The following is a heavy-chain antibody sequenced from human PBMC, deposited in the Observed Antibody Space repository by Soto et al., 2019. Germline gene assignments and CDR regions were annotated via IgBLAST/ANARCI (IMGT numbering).Heavy chain of an antibody. J-gene: IGHJ6*02. CDR1: GGTFSSYA. Sequence: QVQLVQSGAEVKKPGSSVKVSCKASGGTFSSYAISWVRQAPGQGLEWMGGIIPIFGTANYAQKFQGRVTITADESTSTAYMELSSLRSEDTAVYYCAWSVLLGFGGENYYYYGMDVWGQGTTVTVSS. V-gene: IGHV1-69*01. CDR2: IIPIFGTA. D-gene: IGHD3-10*01. CDR3: AWSVLLGFGGENYYYYGMDV.